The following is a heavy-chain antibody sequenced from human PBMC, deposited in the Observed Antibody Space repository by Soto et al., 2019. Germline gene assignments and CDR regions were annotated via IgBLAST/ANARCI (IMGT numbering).Heavy chain of an antibody. V-gene: IGHV3-33*01. J-gene: IGHJ4*02. CDR1: GFTFSSYG. CDR3: ARDRRGPYGDSESY. CDR2: IWYDGSNK. D-gene: IGHD4-17*01. Sequence: QVQLVESGGGVVQPGRSLRLSCAASGFTFSSYGMHWVRQAPGKGLEWVAVIWYDGSNKYYADSVKGRFTISRDNSKNTLYLQMNSLRAEDTAVYYCARDRRGPYGDSESYWGQGTLVTVSS.